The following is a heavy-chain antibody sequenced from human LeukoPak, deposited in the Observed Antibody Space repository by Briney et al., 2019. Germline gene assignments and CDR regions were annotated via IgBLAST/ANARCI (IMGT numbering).Heavy chain of an antibody. J-gene: IGHJ4*02. D-gene: IGHD2-15*01. CDR2: ISSSGSAI. CDR1: GFPLSSYS. Sequence: GGSLRLSCAASGFPLSSYSINCVRQAPGKGLEWVSYISSSGSAIYYVDSVKGRFTVSRDNAKNSLFLQMNSPRAEDTAVYYCVRVKGSYFDYWGQGALVTVSS. CDR3: VRVKGSYFDY. V-gene: IGHV3-48*01.